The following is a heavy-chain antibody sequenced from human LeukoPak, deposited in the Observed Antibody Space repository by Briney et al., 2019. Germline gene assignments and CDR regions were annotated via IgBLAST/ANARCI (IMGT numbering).Heavy chain of an antibody. V-gene: IGHV1-24*01. CDR1: GYTLTELS. CDR2: FDPEDGET. Sequence: ASVKVSCKVSGYTLTELSMHWVRQAPGEGLEWMGGFDPEDGETIYAQKFQGRVTMTEDTSTDTAYMELSSLRSEDTAVYYCATQAPGWLVDAFDIWGQGTMVTVSS. D-gene: IGHD6-19*01. J-gene: IGHJ3*02. CDR3: ATQAPGWLVDAFDI.